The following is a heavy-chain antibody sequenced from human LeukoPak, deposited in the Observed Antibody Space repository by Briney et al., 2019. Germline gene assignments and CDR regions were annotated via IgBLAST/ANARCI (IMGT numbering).Heavy chain of an antibody. D-gene: IGHD1-26*01. CDR2: INPNSGGT. Sequence: ASVKVSCKASGYTFTGYYMHWVRQAPGQGLEWMGWINPNSGGTNYAQKFQGRVTMTRDTSISTAYMELSRLRSDDTAVYYCAREGAIVGATTIDYWGQGTLVTVSS. V-gene: IGHV1-2*02. J-gene: IGHJ4*02. CDR1: GYTFTGYY. CDR3: AREGAIVGATTIDY.